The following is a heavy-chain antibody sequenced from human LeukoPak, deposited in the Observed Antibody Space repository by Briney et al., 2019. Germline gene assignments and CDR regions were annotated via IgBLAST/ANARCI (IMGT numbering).Heavy chain of an antibody. Sequence: PGGSLRLSCAASGFTFSSYGMHWVRQAPGKGLEWVAVIWYDVSNKYYADSVKGRFTISRDNSKNTLYLQMNSLRAEDTAVYYCARDLHILTGYYPDYGMDVWGQGTTVTVSS. CDR2: IWYDVSNK. V-gene: IGHV3-33*01. D-gene: IGHD3-9*01. CDR3: ARDLHILTGYYPDYGMDV. J-gene: IGHJ6*02. CDR1: GFTFSSYG.